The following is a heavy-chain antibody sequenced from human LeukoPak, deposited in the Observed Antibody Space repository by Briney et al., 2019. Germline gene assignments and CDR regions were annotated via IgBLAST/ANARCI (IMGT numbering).Heavy chain of an antibody. J-gene: IGHJ4*02. D-gene: IGHD6-13*01. CDR1: GYTFTSYG. V-gene: IGHV1-69*04. CDR3: ARDNAGYSTCWFDF. CDR2: VIPILGKA. Sequence: ASVKVSCKASGYTFTSYGISWVRQAPGQGLEWMGRVIPILGKADYAQKFQGRVTITADRSTTTAYMELSSLRSEDTAVYYCARDNAGYSTCWFDFWGQGTLVTVSS.